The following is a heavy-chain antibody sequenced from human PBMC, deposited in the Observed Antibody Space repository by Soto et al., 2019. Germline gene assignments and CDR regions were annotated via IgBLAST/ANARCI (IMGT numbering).Heavy chain of an antibody. V-gene: IGHV3-21*01. J-gene: IGHJ6*02. CDR3: ARVAMTTVTKVWSNYYYGMDV. Sequence: XGSLRLSCAASGFTVSSYSVNWVRQAPGKGLEWVSSISSSSSYIYYADSVKGRFTISRDNAKNSLYLQMNSLRAEDTAVYYCARVAMTTVTKVWSNYYYGMDVWGQGTTVTVSS. CDR1: GFTVSSYS. D-gene: IGHD4-17*01. CDR2: ISSSSSYI.